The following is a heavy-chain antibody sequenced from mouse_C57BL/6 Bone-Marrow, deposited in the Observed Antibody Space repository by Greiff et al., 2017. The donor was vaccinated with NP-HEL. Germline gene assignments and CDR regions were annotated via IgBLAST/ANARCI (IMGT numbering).Heavy chain of an antibody. CDR1: GFTFSSYA. J-gene: IGHJ3*01. V-gene: IGHV5-4*01. CDR3: AREFYWFAY. CDR2: ISDGGSYT. Sequence: EVQLVESGGGLVKPGGSLKLSCAASGFTFSSYAMSWVRQTPEKRLEWVATISDGGSYTYYPDNVKGRFTISRDNAENNLYLQMSHLKSEDTTMYYWAREFYWFAYWGQGTPVTVSA.